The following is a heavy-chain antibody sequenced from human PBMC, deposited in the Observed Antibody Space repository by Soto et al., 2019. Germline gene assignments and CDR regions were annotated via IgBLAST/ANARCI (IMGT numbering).Heavy chain of an antibody. Sequence: PSETLSLTCTVSGDSISSSRYYWGWIRQPPGKGLEWIGNIYYSGDTYFNPSLKSRVTIFMDTSKKQFPLKLSSVTAADTAMYYCARQGSNFWSGYYLDYWGPGILVTVSS. D-gene: IGHD3-3*01. CDR3: ARQGSNFWSGYYLDY. CDR1: GDSISSSRYY. CDR2: IYYSGDT. V-gene: IGHV4-39*01. J-gene: IGHJ4*02.